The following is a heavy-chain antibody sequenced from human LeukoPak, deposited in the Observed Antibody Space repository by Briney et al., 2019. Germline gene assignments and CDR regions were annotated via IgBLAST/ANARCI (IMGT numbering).Heavy chain of an antibody. D-gene: IGHD2-15*01. CDR3: ARVNYTRRLGYCSGGSCYYGY. CDR1: GFTFSSYW. Sequence: PGGSLRLSCAASGFTFSSYWMSWVRQAPGKGLEWVANIKQDGSEKYYVDSVKGRFTISRDNAKNSLYLQMNSLRAEDTAVYYCARVNYTRRLGYCSGGSCYYGYWGQGTLVTVSS. CDR2: IKQDGSEK. J-gene: IGHJ4*02. V-gene: IGHV3-7*03.